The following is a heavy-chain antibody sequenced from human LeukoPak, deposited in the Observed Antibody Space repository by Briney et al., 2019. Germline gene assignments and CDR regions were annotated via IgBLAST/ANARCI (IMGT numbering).Heavy chain of an antibody. Sequence: PGGSLRLSCAASGFTFSSYWMSWVRQAPGKGLEWVANIKQDGSEKYYVDSVKGRFTISSDNAKNSLYLQMNSLRAEDTAVYYCARASKGIAAAGTSSYYFDYWGQGTLVTVSS. V-gene: IGHV3-7*01. J-gene: IGHJ4*02. CDR2: IKQDGSEK. CDR1: GFTFSSYW. CDR3: ARASKGIAAAGTSSYYFDY. D-gene: IGHD6-13*01.